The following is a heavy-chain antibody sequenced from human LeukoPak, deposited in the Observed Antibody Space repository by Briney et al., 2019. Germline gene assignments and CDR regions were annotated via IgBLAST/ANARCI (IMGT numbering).Heavy chain of an antibody. J-gene: IGHJ5*02. Sequence: GASVKVSCKASGYPFNNYDINWVRQATGQGLEWMGWMNPNSGNTGYAQKFQGRVTMTRNTSISTAYMELSSLRSEDTAVYYCASRTSIAARYGWFDPWGQGTLVTVSS. CDR1: GYPFNNYD. CDR3: ASRTSIAARYGWFDP. CDR2: MNPNSGNT. V-gene: IGHV1-8*01. D-gene: IGHD6-6*01.